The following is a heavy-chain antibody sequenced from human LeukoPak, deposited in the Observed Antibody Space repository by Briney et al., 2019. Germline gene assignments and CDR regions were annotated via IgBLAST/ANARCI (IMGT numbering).Heavy chain of an antibody. Sequence: PSETLSLTCTVSGGSVSSGSYYWSWNRQPPGKGLEWIGYIYYSGSTNYNPSLKSRVTISVDTSKNQFSLKLSSVTAADTAVYYCARDYAGYSGYEGSYYYYYGMDVWGQGTTVTVSS. CDR2: IYYSGST. CDR1: GGSVSSGSYY. CDR3: ARDYAGYSGYEGSYYYYYGMDV. D-gene: IGHD5-12*01. J-gene: IGHJ6*02. V-gene: IGHV4-61*01.